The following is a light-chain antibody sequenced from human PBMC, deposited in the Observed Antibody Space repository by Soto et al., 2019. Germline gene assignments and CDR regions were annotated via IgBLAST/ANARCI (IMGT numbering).Light chain of an antibody. CDR1: QSISSW. Sequence: DIQMTQSPSTLSASVGARVTITCRASQSISSWLAWYQQKPGKAPKLLIYMASSLESGVPSRFSGSGSGTEFTLTISSLQPDDFATYDCQQYNSYSTFGQGTKVDIK. CDR3: QQYNSYST. J-gene: IGKJ1*01. CDR2: MAS. V-gene: IGKV1-5*03.